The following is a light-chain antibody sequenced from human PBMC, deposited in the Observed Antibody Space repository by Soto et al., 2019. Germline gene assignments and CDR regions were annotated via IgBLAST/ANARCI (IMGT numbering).Light chain of an antibody. J-gene: IGKJ5*01. CDR2: SAS. Sequence: DIQMTQSPSSLSASVGDRITITCRASQSISSFLSWYQQKPGKAPKLLIYSASSLQSGVPSRFSGSGSGTDLTLTINSLQPEDFATYYCQQSYSSPPITFGQGTRLEIK. CDR3: QQSYSSPPIT. V-gene: IGKV1-39*01. CDR1: QSISSF.